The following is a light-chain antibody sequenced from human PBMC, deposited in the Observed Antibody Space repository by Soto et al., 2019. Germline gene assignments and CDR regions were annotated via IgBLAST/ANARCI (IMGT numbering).Light chain of an antibody. Sequence: QSALTQPASVSGSPGQSITISCTGTSSDVGGYNYVSWYQQHPGKAPKLMIYDVSNRPSGVSNRFSGSKSGNTASLTISGLQAEDEADYYCSSYTSISQGVFGGGTKLTVL. CDR1: SSDVGGYNY. J-gene: IGLJ2*01. CDR3: SSYTSISQGV. V-gene: IGLV2-14*01. CDR2: DVS.